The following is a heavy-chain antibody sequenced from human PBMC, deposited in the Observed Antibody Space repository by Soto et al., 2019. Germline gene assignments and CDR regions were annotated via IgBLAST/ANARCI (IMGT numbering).Heavy chain of an antibody. CDR2: VSYDGSKQ. V-gene: IGHV3-30-3*01. CDR1: GFTFSNYA. D-gene: IGHD3-22*01. J-gene: IGHJ4*02. CDR3: ARARVYYYDNSGYYNFDY. Sequence: QVQLVESGGGVVQPGRSLRVSCAASGFTFSNYAMHWVRQAPGKGLEWVAVVSYDGSKQCYADSVEGRFTISRDSSKSTLYLHMDNLRDEDTAVYYCARARVYYYDNSGYYNFDYWGQGTLVTVSS.